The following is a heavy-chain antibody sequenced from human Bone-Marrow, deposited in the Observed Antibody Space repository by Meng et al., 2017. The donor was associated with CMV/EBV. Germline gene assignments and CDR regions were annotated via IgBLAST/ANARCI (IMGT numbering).Heavy chain of an antibody. CDR2: ISYDGSNK. J-gene: IGHJ4*02. CDR3: AKGDGSGTLFGY. Sequence: GGSLRLSCAASGFTFSSYAMHWVRQAPGKGLEWVAVISYDGSNKYYADSVKGRFTISRDNSKNTLYLQMNSLRAEDTAVYYCAKGDGSGTLFGYWGQGTLVTVSS. D-gene: IGHD3-10*01. V-gene: IGHV3-30*04. CDR1: GFTFSSYA.